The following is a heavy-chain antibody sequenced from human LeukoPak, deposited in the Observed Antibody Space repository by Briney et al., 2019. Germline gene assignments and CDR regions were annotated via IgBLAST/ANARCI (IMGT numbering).Heavy chain of an antibody. Sequence: SETLSLTCAVSGGSSSSSNYYWDWIRQPPGKGLEWIGSIYYSGTTYYNPSLKSRVTVSIDTSKNQFSLKLRSVTAADTAVYYCARAVGVGRGTYFDLWGRGTLVTVSS. CDR3: ARAVGVGRGTYFDL. V-gene: IGHV4-39*07. CDR2: IYYSGTT. J-gene: IGHJ2*01. CDR1: GGSSSSSNYY. D-gene: IGHD1-1*01.